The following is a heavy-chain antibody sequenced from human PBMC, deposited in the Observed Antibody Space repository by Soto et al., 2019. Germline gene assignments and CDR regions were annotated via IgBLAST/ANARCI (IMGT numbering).Heavy chain of an antibody. CDR2: ISGSSSTI. CDR1: GFTFSSHS. Sequence: GGSLRLSCAASGFTFSSHSMNWVRQAPGKGLEWVSYISGSSSTIYYADSVKGRFTISRDNAKNSLYLQMNSLRDEDTAVYYCARRLYYNDSSGYSGYWGQGT. CDR3: ARRLYYNDSSGYSGY. V-gene: IGHV3-48*02. D-gene: IGHD3-22*01. J-gene: IGHJ4*02.